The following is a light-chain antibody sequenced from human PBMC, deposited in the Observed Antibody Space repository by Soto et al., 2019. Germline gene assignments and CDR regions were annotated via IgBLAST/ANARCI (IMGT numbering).Light chain of an antibody. CDR2: GAS. V-gene: IGKV3-15*01. J-gene: IGKJ5*01. CDR3: QQYKSWPPIT. Sequence: EIMMTQSPPTLSVSPGERATLSCRASQSISSSLAWYQQKPGQAPRLLIYGASTRATGTPARFSGSGSGTEFTLTISSLQSEDFAVYYCQQYKSWPPITFGQGTLLEVK. CDR1: QSISSS.